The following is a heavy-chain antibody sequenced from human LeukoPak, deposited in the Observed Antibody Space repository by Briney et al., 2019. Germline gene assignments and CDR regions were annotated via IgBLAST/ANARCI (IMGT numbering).Heavy chain of an antibody. J-gene: IGHJ4*02. CDR2: IQYDGSNN. Sequence: PGGSLRLSCTASGFALSSYNMNWVRQAPGKGREGVAFIQYDGSNNNYADSVKGRFTISRDNSKNTLYLQMNSLRAEDTAVYYCAKDRAPYYFDYWGQGTMVTVSS. CDR3: AKDRAPYYFDY. CDR1: GFALSSYN. D-gene: IGHD3-10*01. V-gene: IGHV3-30*02.